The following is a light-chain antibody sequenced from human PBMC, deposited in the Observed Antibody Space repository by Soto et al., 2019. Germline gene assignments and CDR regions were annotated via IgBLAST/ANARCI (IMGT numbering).Light chain of an antibody. CDR3: QQSYSTTALT. CDR1: QSISSY. Sequence: DIQMTQSPSSLSASVGDRVTITCRASQSISSYLNWYQQKPGKAPKLLIYAASSLQSGVPSRFSGSGSGTDFTLTISSLQPEDFATYYCQQSYSTTALTLGGGTKVGIK. CDR2: AAS. V-gene: IGKV1-39*01. J-gene: IGKJ4*01.